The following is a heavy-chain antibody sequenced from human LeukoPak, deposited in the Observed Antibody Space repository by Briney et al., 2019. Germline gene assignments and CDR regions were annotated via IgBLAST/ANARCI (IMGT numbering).Heavy chain of an antibody. CDR3: ARGGFGIAAAGTYYYYYYGMDV. V-gene: IGHV1-2*02. D-gene: IGHD6-13*01. J-gene: IGHJ6*02. CDR1: GYTFTSYF. CDR2: INPNSGGT. Sequence: ASVKVSCKASGYTFTSYFLHWVRQAPGQGLEWVGIINPNSGGTNYAQKFQGRVTMTRDTSISTAYMELSRLRSDDTAVYYCARGGFGIAAAGTYYYYYYGMDVWGQGTTVTVSS.